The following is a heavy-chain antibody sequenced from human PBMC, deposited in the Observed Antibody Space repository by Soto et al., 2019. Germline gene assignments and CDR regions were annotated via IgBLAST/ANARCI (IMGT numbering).Heavy chain of an antibody. Sequence: SETLSLTCAVYGGSFSGYYWSWIRQPPGKGLEWIGEINHSGSTNYNPSLKSRVTISVDTSKNQFSLKLGSVTAADTAVYYCARGRKDYSSSWYVDWGQGTLVTVSS. D-gene: IGHD6-13*01. CDR2: INHSGST. J-gene: IGHJ4*02. CDR1: GGSFSGYY. V-gene: IGHV4-34*01. CDR3: ARGRKDYSSSWYVD.